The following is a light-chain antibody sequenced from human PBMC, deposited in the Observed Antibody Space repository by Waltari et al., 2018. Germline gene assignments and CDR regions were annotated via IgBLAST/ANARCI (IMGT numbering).Light chain of an antibody. V-gene: IGLV2-14*01. CDR1: RSDVGGYNY. CDR2: EVS. J-gene: IGLJ1*01. CDR3: SSYTSSSGV. Sequence: QSALTQPASVSGSPGQSITISRTGPRSDVGGYNYVSWYQQHPGKAPKRMIYEVSNRPSGVSNRFSGSKSGNTASLTISGLQAEDEADYYCSSYTSSSGVFGTGTKVTVL.